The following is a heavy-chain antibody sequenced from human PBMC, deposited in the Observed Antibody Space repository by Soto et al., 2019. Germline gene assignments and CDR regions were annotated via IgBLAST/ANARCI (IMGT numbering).Heavy chain of an antibody. CDR2: FYYSERT. CDR1: GGSISSGPYC. Sequence: SETLSLTCTVAGGSISSGPYCWGWIRQPPGEGLEWIGTFYYSERTHYNPSLESRVTISVDTSKNQFSLKVSSVTVADTAVYYCARLGGYCSSTNCYDYYGMDVWGRGTTVTVS. D-gene: IGHD2-2*01. CDR3: ARLGGYCSSTNCYDYYGMDV. J-gene: IGHJ6*02. V-gene: IGHV4-39*01.